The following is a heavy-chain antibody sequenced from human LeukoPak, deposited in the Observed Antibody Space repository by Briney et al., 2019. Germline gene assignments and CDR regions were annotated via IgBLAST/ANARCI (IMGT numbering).Heavy chain of an antibody. V-gene: IGHV4-59*12. CDR2: IYYSGST. Sequence: SETLSLTCTVSGGSISSYYWSWIRQPPGKGLEWIGYIYYSGSTNYNPSLKSRVTISVDTSKNQFSLKLSSVTAADTAVYYCARDLASCSSTSCYTIWFDPWGQGTLVTVSS. J-gene: IGHJ5*02. CDR1: GGSISSYY. D-gene: IGHD2-2*02. CDR3: ARDLASCSSTSCYTIWFDP.